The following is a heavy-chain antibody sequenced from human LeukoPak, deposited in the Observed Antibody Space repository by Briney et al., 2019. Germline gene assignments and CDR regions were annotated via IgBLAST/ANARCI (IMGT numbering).Heavy chain of an antibody. D-gene: IGHD5-18*01. J-gene: IGHJ5*02. CDR1: GYSFIDFY. CDR3: ARDQVQLWLRGFDP. CDR2: INPSGGST. Sequence: ASVKVSCKASGYSFIDFYIHFVRQAPGQGLEWMGIINPSGGSTSYAQKFQGRVTMTRDTSTSTVYMELGSLRSEDTAVYYCARDQVQLWLRGFDPWGQGTLVTVSS. V-gene: IGHV1-46*01.